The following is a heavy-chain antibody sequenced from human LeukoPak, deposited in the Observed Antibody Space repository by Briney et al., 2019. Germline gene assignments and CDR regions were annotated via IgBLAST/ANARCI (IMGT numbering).Heavy chain of an antibody. Sequence: SGGSLRLSCAACGFTFSTYWMSWVRQAPGKGLEWVANIKQDGSEKYYVDSVKGRFTISRDNAKNSLYLQMNSLRAEDTAMYYCARDSAGNDYWGQGTLVTVSS. V-gene: IGHV3-7*01. D-gene: IGHD6-13*01. CDR2: IKQDGSEK. CDR3: ARDSAGNDY. CDR1: GFTFSTYW. J-gene: IGHJ4*02.